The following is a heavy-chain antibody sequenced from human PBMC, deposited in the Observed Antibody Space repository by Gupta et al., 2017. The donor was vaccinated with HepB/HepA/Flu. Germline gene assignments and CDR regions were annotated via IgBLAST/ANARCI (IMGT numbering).Heavy chain of an antibody. Sequence: KTSGYTFTSYDINWVRQATGQGLEWMGWMNPNSGNTVYAQKFQGRVTMTSDTSISTVYMELSSLRSEDTAVYYCARSLDPHHDSSDYYGMDVWCQGTTVTVSS. CDR3: ARSLDPHHDSSDYYGMDV. CDR1: GYTFTSYD. D-gene: IGHD3-22*01. CDR2: MNPNSGNT. V-gene: IGHV1-8*01. J-gene: IGHJ6*02.